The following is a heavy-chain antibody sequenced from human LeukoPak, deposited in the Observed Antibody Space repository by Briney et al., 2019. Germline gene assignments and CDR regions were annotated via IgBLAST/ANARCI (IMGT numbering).Heavy chain of an antibody. Sequence: GGSLRLSCAASGFTLSSYAMSWVRQAPGKGLEWVSAISGSGGSTYYADSVKGRFTISRDISKNTLYLQMNSLRAEDTAVYYCAKERPTRRYCSGGSCYSRYFDYWGQGTRVTVSS. V-gene: IGHV3-23*01. J-gene: IGHJ4*02. CDR1: GFTLSSYA. D-gene: IGHD2-15*01. CDR3: AKERPTRRYCSGGSCYSRYFDY. CDR2: ISGSGGST.